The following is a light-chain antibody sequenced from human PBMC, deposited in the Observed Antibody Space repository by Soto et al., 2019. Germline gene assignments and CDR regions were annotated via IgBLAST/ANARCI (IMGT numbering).Light chain of an antibody. Sequence: EIVMTQSPATLSVSPGERATLSCRASQSVRSNLAWYQQKPGQAPRLLIYGTSTRATGIPARFSGSGSGTEFTLTISSLQSEDFAVYYCQQYNNWPQTFGQGTKVDSK. CDR3: QQYNNWPQT. J-gene: IGKJ1*01. CDR1: QSVRSN. V-gene: IGKV3-15*01. CDR2: GTS.